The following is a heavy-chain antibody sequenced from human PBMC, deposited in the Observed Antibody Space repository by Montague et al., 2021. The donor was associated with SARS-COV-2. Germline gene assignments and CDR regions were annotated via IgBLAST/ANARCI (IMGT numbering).Heavy chain of an antibody. J-gene: IGHJ6*02. Sequence: SETLSFTCAVSDGSISSPNWWNWVRQPPGKGLEWIGEIYYTGNTNYNLSLKSRVTIFTDKSKNHFSLQLSSVTAADTAVYYCARGGTYHYGMDVWGQGTTVAVSS. D-gene: IGHD3-16*01. CDR2: IYYTGNT. CDR3: ARGGTYHYGMDV. V-gene: IGHV4-4*02. CDR1: DGSISSPNW.